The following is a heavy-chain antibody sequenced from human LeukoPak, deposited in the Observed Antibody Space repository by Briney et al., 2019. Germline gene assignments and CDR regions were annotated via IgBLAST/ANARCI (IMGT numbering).Heavy chain of an antibody. CDR2: IYYSGST. CDR3: ARGHDFWSGWPSRFDP. Sequence: PSETLSLTCTVSGGSISSSSYYWGWIRQPPGKGLEWTGSIYYSGSTNYNPSLKSRVTISVDTSKNQFSLKLSSVTAADTAVYYCARGHDFWSGWPSRFDPWGQGTLVTVSS. D-gene: IGHD3-3*01. CDR1: GGSISSSSYY. V-gene: IGHV4-39*07. J-gene: IGHJ5*02.